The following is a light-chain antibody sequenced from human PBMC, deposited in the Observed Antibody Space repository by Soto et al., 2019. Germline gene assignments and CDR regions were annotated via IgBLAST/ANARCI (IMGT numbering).Light chain of an antibody. CDR3: QQYNNWPRT. Sequence: EIVMTQSPATLSVSPGERATLSCRASQSVSSNLAWYQQTPGQAPRLLIYGASTRATGIPARFSGSGSGTEFTLTISSLQSGDFAVYYCQQYNNWPRTFGQGTKVEIK. V-gene: IGKV3-15*01. J-gene: IGKJ1*01. CDR1: QSVSSN. CDR2: GAS.